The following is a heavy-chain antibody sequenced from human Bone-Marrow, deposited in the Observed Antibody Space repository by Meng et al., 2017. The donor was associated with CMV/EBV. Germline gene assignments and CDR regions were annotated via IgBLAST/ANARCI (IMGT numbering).Heavy chain of an antibody. CDR3: ARGHCRSTSCYTSYYYGMDV. CDR1: GGSFSGYY. V-gene: IGHV4-34*01. CDR2: IYYSGST. D-gene: IGHD2-2*02. Sequence: GSLRLSCAVYGGSFSGYYWGWIRQPPGKGLEWIGSIYYSGSTYYNPSLKSRVTISVDTSKNQFSLKLTSVTAADTAVYYCARGHCRSTSCYTSYYYGMDVWGQGTTVTVSS. J-gene: IGHJ6*02.